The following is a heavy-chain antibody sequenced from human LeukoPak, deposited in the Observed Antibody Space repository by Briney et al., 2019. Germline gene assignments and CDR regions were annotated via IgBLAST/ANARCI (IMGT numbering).Heavy chain of an antibody. Sequence: GGSLRLSCAASGFTFSSYWMSWVRQAPGKGLEWVAHIKQDGSEKYYVDSVKGRFTISRDNAKNSLYLQMNSLRAEDTAVYYCARDARQQLGGRGKYYYYYGMDVWGQGTTVTVSS. CDR2: IKQDGSEK. D-gene: IGHD6-13*01. CDR1: GFTFSSYW. V-gene: IGHV3-7*03. CDR3: ARDARQQLGGRGKYYYYYGMDV. J-gene: IGHJ6*02.